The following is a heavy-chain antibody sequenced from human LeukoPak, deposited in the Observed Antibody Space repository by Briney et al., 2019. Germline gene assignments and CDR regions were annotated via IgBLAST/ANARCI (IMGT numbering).Heavy chain of an antibody. CDR1: GFTFSSYA. V-gene: IGHV3-23*01. D-gene: IGHD2-2*01. J-gene: IGHJ6*02. CDR3: AKRIGEDIVVVPSALYYYGMDV. Sequence: GGSLRLSCAGSGFTFSSYAMTWVRQAPGKGLKWVSGISASNGNTYHADSVKGRFTISRDNSKGTLYLQMNSLRVEDTAVYYCAKRIGEDIVVVPSALYYYGMDVWGQGTTVTVSS. CDR2: ISASNGNT.